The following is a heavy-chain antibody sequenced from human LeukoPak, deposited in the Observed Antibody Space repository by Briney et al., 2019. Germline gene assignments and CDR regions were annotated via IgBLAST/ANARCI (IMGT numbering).Heavy chain of an antibody. Sequence: SETLSLTCTVSGGSISSSSYYWGWIRQPPGKGLEWIGSIYYSGNTYYNPSLKSRVTISVDTSKNQFSLKLSSVTAADTAVYYCASQVTYSGGWYRGWFDPWGQGTLVTVSS. CDR2: IYYSGNT. CDR1: GGSISSSSYY. D-gene: IGHD6-19*01. V-gene: IGHV4-39*01. CDR3: ASQVTYSGGWYRGWFDP. J-gene: IGHJ5*02.